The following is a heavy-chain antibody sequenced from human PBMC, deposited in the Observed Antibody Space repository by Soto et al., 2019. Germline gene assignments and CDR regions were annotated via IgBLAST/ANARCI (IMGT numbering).Heavy chain of an antibody. CDR2: IYQTGST. D-gene: IGHD2-15*01. Sequence: QVQLQQWGAGLLKPSETLFLTCAVSGESSSEYYWSWIRQPPGKGLEFIGEIYQTGSTKYNPSLESRVTISIGTSKNQFTLKLNSVTAADTAVYYCTRGKDYWWGDYWGQGTLVTVSS. CDR1: GESSSEYY. V-gene: IGHV4-34*01. CDR3: TRGKDYWWGDY. J-gene: IGHJ4*02.